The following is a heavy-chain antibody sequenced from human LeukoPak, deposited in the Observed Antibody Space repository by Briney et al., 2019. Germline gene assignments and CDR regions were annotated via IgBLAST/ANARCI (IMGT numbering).Heavy chain of an antibody. CDR2: MNPNSGNT. Sequence: ASVKVSCKASGYTFTSYGISWVRQATGQGLEWMGWMNPNSGNTGYAQMFQGRVTFTRDTSITTAYMELTSLRSEDTAMYYCARAYKGGQDAFDFWGQGTMVTVSS. CDR3: ARAYKGGQDAFDF. D-gene: IGHD5-24*01. J-gene: IGHJ3*01. CDR1: GYTFTSYG. V-gene: IGHV1-8*03.